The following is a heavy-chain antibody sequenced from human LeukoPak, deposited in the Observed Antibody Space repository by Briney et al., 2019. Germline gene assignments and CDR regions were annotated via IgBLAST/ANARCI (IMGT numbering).Heavy chain of an antibody. CDR2: INTNTGNP. J-gene: IGHJ4*02. CDR1: GYTFTGYY. V-gene: IGHV7-4-1*02. D-gene: IGHD4-17*01. Sequence: ASVKVSCKASGYTFTGYYMHWVRQAPGQGLEWMGWINTNTGNPTYAQGFTGRFVFSLDTSVSTAYLQISSLKAEDTAVYYCARPRMTTVTSDFDYWGQGTLVTVSS. CDR3: ARPRMTTVTSDFDY.